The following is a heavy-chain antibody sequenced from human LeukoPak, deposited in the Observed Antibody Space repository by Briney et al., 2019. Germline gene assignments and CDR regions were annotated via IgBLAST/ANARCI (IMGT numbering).Heavy chain of an antibody. J-gene: IGHJ3*01. CDR2: ISGSGGST. CDR3: AKEYYYDSSGYAPG. CDR1: GFTFSSYA. V-gene: IGHV3-23*01. Sequence: SGGSLRLSCAASGFTFSSYAVSWVRQAPGKGLEWVSAISGSGGSTYYADSVKGRFTISRDNSKNTLYLQMNSLRAEDTAVYYCAKEYYYDSSGYAPGWGQGTMVTVSS. D-gene: IGHD3-22*01.